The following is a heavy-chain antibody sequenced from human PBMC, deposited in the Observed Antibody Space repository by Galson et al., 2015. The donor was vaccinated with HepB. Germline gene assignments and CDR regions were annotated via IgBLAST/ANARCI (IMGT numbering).Heavy chain of an antibody. CDR2: IWYDDTNK. CDR3: ASGERGVSKRAFDY. CDR1: GFTFSTYG. J-gene: IGHJ4*02. Sequence: SLRLSCAASGFTFSTYGMHWVRQAPGKGLEWVAVIWYDDTNKYYADSVKGRFTISRDNSKNTLYLQMNSLRAEDTAVYYCASGERGVSKRAFDYWGQGTLVTVSS. D-gene: IGHD3-10*01. V-gene: IGHV3-33*01.